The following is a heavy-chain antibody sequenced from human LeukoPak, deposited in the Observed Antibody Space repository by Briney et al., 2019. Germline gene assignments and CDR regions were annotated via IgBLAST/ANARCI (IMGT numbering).Heavy chain of an antibody. V-gene: IGHV3-9*01. CDR2: ISWNSGSI. Sequence: PGGSLRLSCAASGFTFDDYAMHWVRQAPGKGLEWVSGISWNSGSIGYADSVKGRFTISRDNAKNSLYLQMNSLRAEDTALYYCAKDQYDILTGSPPGYWGQGTLVTVSS. CDR3: AKDQYDILTGSPPGY. D-gene: IGHD3-9*01. J-gene: IGHJ4*02. CDR1: GFTFDDYA.